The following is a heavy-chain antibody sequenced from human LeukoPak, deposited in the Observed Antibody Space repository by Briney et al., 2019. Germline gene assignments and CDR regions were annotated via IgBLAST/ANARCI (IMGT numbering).Heavy chain of an antibody. D-gene: IGHD5-12*01. CDR3: ARDSPIVATTFDY. CDR2: ISGSGGST. J-gene: IGHJ4*02. CDR1: GFTFSSYA. Sequence: GGSLRLTCAASGFTFSSYAMSWVRQAPGKGLEWVSAISGSGGSTYYADSVKGRFTISRDNSKNSLYLQMNSLRAEDTAVYYCARDSPIVATTFDYWGQGTLVTVSS. V-gene: IGHV3-23*01.